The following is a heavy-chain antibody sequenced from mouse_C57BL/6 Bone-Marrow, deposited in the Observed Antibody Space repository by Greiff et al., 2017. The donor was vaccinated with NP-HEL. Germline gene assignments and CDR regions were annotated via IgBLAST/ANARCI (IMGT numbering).Heavy chain of an antibody. V-gene: IGHV5-6*01. CDR2: ISSGGSYT. D-gene: IGHD2-1*01. J-gene: IGHJ3*01. CDR3: ARVYYGNLAWFAY. Sequence: EVQVVESGGDLVKPGGSLKLSCAASGFTFSSYGMSWVRQTPDKRLEWVATISSGGSYTYYPDSVKGRFTISRDNAKNTLYLQMSSLKSEDTAMYYCARVYYGNLAWFAYWGQGTLVTVSA. CDR1: GFTFSSYG.